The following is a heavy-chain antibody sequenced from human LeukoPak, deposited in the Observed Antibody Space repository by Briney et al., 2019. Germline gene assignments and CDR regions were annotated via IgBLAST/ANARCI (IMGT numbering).Heavy chain of an antibody. CDR1: GFTFSNYA. Sequence: GGSLRLSCAASGFTFSNYAMRWVRQAPGKGLEWVSAISAGGDGTYYADSVKGRFTISRDNSKNTLYLQMNSLRAEDTAIYYCAKVAIGSAYYIDYWGQGTLVTVSS. D-gene: IGHD1-26*01. J-gene: IGHJ4*02. CDR3: AKVAIGSAYYIDY. CDR2: ISAGGDGT. V-gene: IGHV3-23*01.